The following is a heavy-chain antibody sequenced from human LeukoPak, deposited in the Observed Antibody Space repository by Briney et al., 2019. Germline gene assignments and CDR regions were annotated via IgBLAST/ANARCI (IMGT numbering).Heavy chain of an antibody. CDR2: IYRSGST. J-gene: IGHJ3*02. CDR1: SYSISSGYY. CDR3: ARHRLSSAFDI. D-gene: IGHD2-15*01. V-gene: IGHV4-38-2*01. Sequence: PSETLSLTCAVSSYSISSGYYWGWIRQPPGKGLGGIGSIYRSGSTYYNPSLKHRVTIPVDTSKHQFSLQLSSVTAADTAVYYCARHRLSSAFDIWGQRTMVPVS.